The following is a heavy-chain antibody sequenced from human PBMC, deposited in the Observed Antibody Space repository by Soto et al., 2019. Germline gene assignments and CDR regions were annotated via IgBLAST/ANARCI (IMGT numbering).Heavy chain of an antibody. J-gene: IGHJ3*02. V-gene: IGHV1-2*04. CDR3: ARVYCSSTSCYESVDAFDI. Sequence: VKVSCKASGYTFTGYYMHWVRQAPGQGLEWMGWINPNSGGTNYAQKFQGWVTMTGDTSISTAYMELSRLRSDDTAVYYCARVYCSSTSCYESVDAFDIWGQGTMVTVSS. CDR1: GYTFTGYY. CDR2: INPNSGGT. D-gene: IGHD2-2*01.